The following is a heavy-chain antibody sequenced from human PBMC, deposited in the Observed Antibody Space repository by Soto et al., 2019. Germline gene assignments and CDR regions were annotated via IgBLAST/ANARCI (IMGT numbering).Heavy chain of an antibody. J-gene: IGHJ4*02. V-gene: IGHV1-69*13. D-gene: IGHD6-6*01. CDR2: IIPIFGTA. CDR1: GGTFSSYA. Sequence: ASVKVSCKASGGTFSSYAISWVRQAPGQGLEWMGGIIPIFGTANYAQKFQGRVTITADESTSTAYMELSSLRSEDTAVYYCARTLIAARANADAYWGQGTLVTVSS. CDR3: ARTLIAARANADAY.